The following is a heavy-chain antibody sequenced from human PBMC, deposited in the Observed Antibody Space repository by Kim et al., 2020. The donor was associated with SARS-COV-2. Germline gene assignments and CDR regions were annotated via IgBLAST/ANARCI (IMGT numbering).Heavy chain of an antibody. V-gene: IGHV3-30*07. Sequence: SVKGRLPISRDNSKNTLYLQMNSLRAEDTAVYYCAREGSYVSFVHYYFDYWGQGTLVTVSS. D-gene: IGHD3-10*01. J-gene: IGHJ4*02. CDR3: AREGSYVSFVHYYFDY.